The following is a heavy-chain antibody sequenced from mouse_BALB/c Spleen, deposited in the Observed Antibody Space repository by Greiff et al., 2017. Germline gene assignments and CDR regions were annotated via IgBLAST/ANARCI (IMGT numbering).Heavy chain of an antibody. J-gene: IGHJ2*01. D-gene: IGHD2-14*01. Sequence: EVKLQESGPGLVKPSQSLSLTCTVTGYSITSDYAWNWIRQFPGNKLEWMGYISYSGSTSYNPSLKSRISITRDTSKNQFFLQLNSVTTEDTATYYCARGKNYRYDFDYWGQGTTLTVSS. CDR3: ARGKNYRYDFDY. CDR2: ISYSGST. V-gene: IGHV3-2*02. CDR1: GYSITSDYA.